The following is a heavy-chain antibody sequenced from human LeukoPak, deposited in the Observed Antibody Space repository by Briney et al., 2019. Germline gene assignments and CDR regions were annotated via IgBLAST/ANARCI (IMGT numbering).Heavy chain of an antibody. J-gene: IGHJ4*02. CDR1: GYTFTSYG. V-gene: IGHV1-18*01. Sequence: ASVKVSCKASGYTFTSYGISWVRQAPGQGLEWMGWISAYNGNTNYAQKLQGRVTMTTDTSTSTAYIELRSLRSDDTAVYYCARVSSSGWYEGDYWGQGTLVTVSS. CDR2: ISAYNGNT. D-gene: IGHD6-19*01. CDR3: ARVSSSGWYEGDY.